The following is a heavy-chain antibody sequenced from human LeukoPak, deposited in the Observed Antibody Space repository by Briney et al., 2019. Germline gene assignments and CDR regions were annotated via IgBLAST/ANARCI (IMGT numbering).Heavy chain of an antibody. V-gene: IGHV3-30*02. D-gene: IGHD6-13*01. CDR1: GFPFRSFG. CDR2: IRYDGNIK. CDR3: VRGGSSSWDYFDY. Sequence: GGSLRLSCAASGFPFRSFGVHWVPQQAPGKGLEWVAFIRYDGNIKYYADSVKGRFTISRGNSKNRLYLQMNRLNTEDTAVYYCVRGGSSSWDYFDYWGQGTLVIVSS. J-gene: IGHJ4*02.